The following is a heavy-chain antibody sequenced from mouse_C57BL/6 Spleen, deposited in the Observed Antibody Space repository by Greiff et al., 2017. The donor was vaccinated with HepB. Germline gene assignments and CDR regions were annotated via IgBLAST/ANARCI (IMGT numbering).Heavy chain of an antibody. D-gene: IGHD1-1*01. J-gene: IGHJ2*01. CDR1: GYTFTSYW. CDR2: IDPSDSYT. Sequence: QVQLQQSGAELVMPGASVKLSCKASGYTFTSYWMHWVKQRPGQGLEWIGEIDPSDSYTNYNQKFKGKSTLTVDKSSSTAYMQLSSLTSEDSAVYYCARWVDYFDYWGQGTTLTVSS. V-gene: IGHV1-69*01. CDR3: ARWVDYFDY.